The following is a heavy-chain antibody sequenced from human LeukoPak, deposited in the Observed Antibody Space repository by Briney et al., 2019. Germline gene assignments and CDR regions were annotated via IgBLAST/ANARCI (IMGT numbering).Heavy chain of an antibody. J-gene: IGHJ6*02. Sequence: PGGSLRLSCAASGFTFSSYSMNWVRQAPGKGLEWVSYISSSSSTIYYADSVKGRFTISRDNAKNSLYLQMNSLRAEDTAVYYCARGNRWLVFYYYGTDVWGQGTTVTVSS. D-gene: IGHD6-19*01. V-gene: IGHV3-48*01. CDR2: ISSSSSTI. CDR3: ARGNRWLVFYYYGTDV. CDR1: GFTFSSYS.